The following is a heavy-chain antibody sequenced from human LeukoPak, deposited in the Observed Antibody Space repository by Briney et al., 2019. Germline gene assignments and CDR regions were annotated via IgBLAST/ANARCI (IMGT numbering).Heavy chain of an antibody. CDR1: GGSFSGYY. CDR2: INHSGST. CDR3: AGEVVVTATLGHAFDI. D-gene: IGHD2-21*02. J-gene: IGHJ3*02. V-gene: IGHV4-34*01. Sequence: KTSETLSLTCAVYGGSFSGYYWSWIRQPPGKGLEWIGEINHSGSTNYNPSLKSRVTISVDTSKNQFSLKLSSVTAADTAVYYCAGEVVVTATLGHAFDIWGQGTMVTVSS.